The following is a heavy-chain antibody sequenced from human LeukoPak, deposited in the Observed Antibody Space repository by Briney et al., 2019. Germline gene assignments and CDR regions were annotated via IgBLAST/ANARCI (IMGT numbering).Heavy chain of an antibody. CDR3: AREITTGTTGFDL. CDR1: GYTFTVYY. CDR2: INPNSGGT. V-gene: IGHV1-2*02. Sequence: ASVKVSCKASGYTFTVYYMHWVRQAPGQGLEWMGWINPNSGGTNYAQKFQGRVTMTRDTSISTAYMELSRLRSDDTAVYYCAREITTGTTGFDLWGRGTLVTVSS. J-gene: IGHJ2*01. D-gene: IGHD1-1*01.